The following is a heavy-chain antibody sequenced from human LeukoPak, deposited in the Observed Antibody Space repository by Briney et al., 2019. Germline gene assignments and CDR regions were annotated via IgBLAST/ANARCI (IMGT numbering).Heavy chain of an antibody. CDR1: GYTVISYD. CDR3: ARGLYYYDSNGRTPYDY. V-gene: IGHV1-8*01. J-gene: IGHJ4*02. D-gene: IGHD3-22*01. Sequence: EASVKVSCKASGYTVISYDINWVRQATGQGLEWMGWMNPNSGITGYAQKFQGRVSMTRNTSIGTAYMELSSLKSEDTAVYYCARGLYYYDSNGRTPYDYWGQGTLVTVSS. CDR2: MNPNSGIT.